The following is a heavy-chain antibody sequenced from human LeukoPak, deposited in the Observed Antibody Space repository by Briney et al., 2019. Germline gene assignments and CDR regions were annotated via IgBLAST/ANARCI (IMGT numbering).Heavy chain of an antibody. CDR2: IKEDGSEK. D-gene: IGHD3-16*01. CDR3: AANTQSGY. CDR1: GFTFSSSW. Sequence: GGSLTLSCAASGFTFSSSWMKWVRQAPGKGLESVAVIKEDGSEKHYVDSVKGRFAISRDNAKNSLYLQMNNVRAEDTAVYFCAANTQSGYWGQGALVTVSS. V-gene: IGHV3-7*05. J-gene: IGHJ4*02.